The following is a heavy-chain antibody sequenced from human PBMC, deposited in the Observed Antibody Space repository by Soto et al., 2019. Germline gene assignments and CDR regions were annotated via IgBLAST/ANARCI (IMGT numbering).Heavy chain of an antibody. V-gene: IGHV4-34*01. CDR3: ARDKLSGLFDY. Sequence: QVQLQQWGAGLLKPSETLSLTCAVYGGSFRGNYWTWIRQPPGTGLEWIGEINNSGSTNYNPSLKCRVTISVDTSKNKFSLKLTSVTAADTAVYYCARDKLSGLFDYWGQGTLVTVSS. CDR2: INNSGST. J-gene: IGHJ4*02. CDR1: GGSFRGNY.